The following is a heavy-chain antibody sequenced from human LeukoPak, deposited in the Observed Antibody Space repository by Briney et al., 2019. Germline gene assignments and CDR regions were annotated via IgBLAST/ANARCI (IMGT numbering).Heavy chain of an antibody. CDR3: ARGPTFGGVIRWT. CDR2: IYHSGST. CDR1: GYSISSGYY. D-gene: IGHD3-16*02. V-gene: IGHV4-38-2*02. J-gene: IGHJ2*01. Sequence: SETLSLTCTVSGYSISSGYYWGWIRQPPGKGLEWIGSIYHSGSTYYNPSLKSRVTTSVDTSKNQFSLKLSSVTAADTAVYYCARGPTFGGVIRWTWGRGTLVTVSS.